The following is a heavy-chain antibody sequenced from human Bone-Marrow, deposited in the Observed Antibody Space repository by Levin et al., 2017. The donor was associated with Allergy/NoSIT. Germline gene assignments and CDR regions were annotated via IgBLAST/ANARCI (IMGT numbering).Heavy chain of an antibody. Sequence: GESLKISCAVSGFTISEYAMAWVRQAPGKGLEWVSVITGGGFNTYYGDSVKGRFTVSRDESKDTLYLELNSLGGEDTAVYYCAKKQGGTSGFSFDVWGQGTMVTVSS. CDR2: ITGGGFNT. CDR3: AKKQGGTSGFSFDV. V-gene: IGHV3-23*01. J-gene: IGHJ3*01. CDR1: GFTISEYA. D-gene: IGHD1-1*01.